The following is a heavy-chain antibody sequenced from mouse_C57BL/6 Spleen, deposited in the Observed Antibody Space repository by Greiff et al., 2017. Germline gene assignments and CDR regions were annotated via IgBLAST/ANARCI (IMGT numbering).Heavy chain of an antibody. V-gene: IGHV1-82*01. CDR3: ARWCYYALAFAY. D-gene: IGHD1-1*01. CDR2: IYPGDGDT. CDR1: GYAFSSYW. J-gene: IGHJ3*01. Sequence: QVQLQQSGPELVKPGASVKFSCKASGYAFSSYWMNWVKQRPGQGLEWIGRIYPGDGDTKYNGNFKGKATLTADKSSITAYMQLSSLTSEDSAVYFCARWCYYALAFAYWGQGTLVTFSA.